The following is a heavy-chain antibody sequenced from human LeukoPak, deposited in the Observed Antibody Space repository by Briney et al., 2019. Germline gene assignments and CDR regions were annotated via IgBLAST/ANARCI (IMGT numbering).Heavy chain of an antibody. D-gene: IGHD3-10*01. Sequence: SETLSLTCTVSGGSVSSGSYYWGWIRQPPGKGLEWIGSIYYSGSTYYNPSLKSRVTISVDTSKNQFSLKLSSVTAADTAVYYCARLPLGNYYGSGTYYYYYYGMDVWGQGTTVTVSS. CDR1: GGSVSSGSYY. CDR2: IYYSGST. J-gene: IGHJ6*02. CDR3: ARLPLGNYYGSGTYYYYYYGMDV. V-gene: IGHV4-39*01.